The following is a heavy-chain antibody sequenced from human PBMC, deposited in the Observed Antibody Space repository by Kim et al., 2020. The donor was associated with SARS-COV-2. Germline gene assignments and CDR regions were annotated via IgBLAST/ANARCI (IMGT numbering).Heavy chain of an antibody. CDR2: ISYDGSNK. CDR3: AKGLIAASFAGYYYMDV. J-gene: IGHJ6*03. CDR1: GFTFSSYG. V-gene: IGHV3-30*18. D-gene: IGHD6-13*01. Sequence: GGSLRLSCAASGFTFSSYGMHWVRQAPGKGLEWVAVISYDGSNKYYADSVKGRFTISRDNSKNTLYLQMNSLRAEDTAVYYCAKGLIAASFAGYYYMDVWGKGTTVTVSS.